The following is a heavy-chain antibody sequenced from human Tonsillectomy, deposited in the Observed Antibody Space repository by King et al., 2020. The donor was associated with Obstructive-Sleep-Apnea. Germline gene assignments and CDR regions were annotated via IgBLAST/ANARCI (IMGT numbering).Heavy chain of an antibody. J-gene: IGHJ4*02. CDR3: ARGCPRGYSAHYYFDY. CDR1: GGTFTRYA. CDR2: IVPILGIA. D-gene: IGHD6-25*01. Sequence: VQLVQSGAEVKKPGSSVKVSCKASGGTFTRYAISWLRQAPGQGLEWMGGIVPILGIANYAQKFQGRVRITADKSTSTAYMDLSRLRSEDTAVYYCARGCPRGYSAHYYFDYGGQGTLVTVSS. V-gene: IGHV1-69*10.